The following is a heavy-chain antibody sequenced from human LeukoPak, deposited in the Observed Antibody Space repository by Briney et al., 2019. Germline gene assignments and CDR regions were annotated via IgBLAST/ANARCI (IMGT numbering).Heavy chain of an antibody. J-gene: IGHJ4*02. CDR1: GGSLSDYY. D-gene: IGHD3-10*01. Sequence: PSETLSLTCTVSGGSLSDYYWTWVRQPPGKGLEWIGYIYYTGSTNYNPSLKSRVTISLDTSKTQFSLKLTSVTPADTAVYYCARVLWFGEYGLGGWGQGTLVTVSS. V-gene: IGHV4-59*01. CDR2: IYYTGST. CDR3: ARVLWFGEYGLGG.